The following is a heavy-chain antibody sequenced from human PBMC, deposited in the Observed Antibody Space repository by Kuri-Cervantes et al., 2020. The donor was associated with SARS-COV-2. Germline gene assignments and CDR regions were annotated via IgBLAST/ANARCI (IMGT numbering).Heavy chain of an antibody. Sequence: GESLKISCAASGFTFSSYWMHWVRQAPGKGLGWVSRINSDGSSTSYADSVKGRFTISRDNAKNTLYLQMNSLRAEDTAVYYCARDRSTHYFDYWGQGTLVTVSS. CDR3: ARDRSTHYFDY. J-gene: IGHJ4*02. V-gene: IGHV3-74*01. CDR1: GFTFSSYW. CDR2: INSDGSST.